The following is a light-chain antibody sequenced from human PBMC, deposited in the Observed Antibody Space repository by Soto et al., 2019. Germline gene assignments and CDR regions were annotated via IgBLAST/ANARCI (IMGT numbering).Light chain of an antibody. J-gene: IGKJ3*01. V-gene: IGKV1-5*03. Sequence: DIQMTQSPSTLSASVGDRVTITCRASQSVSSWLAWYQQKPGKAPKVLIYKASSLESGVPSRFSGSGSGTTFTLTISSLQPDDIATYYCQQYNSHPFTVGPGTKVDIK. CDR3: QQYNSHPFT. CDR2: KAS. CDR1: QSVSSW.